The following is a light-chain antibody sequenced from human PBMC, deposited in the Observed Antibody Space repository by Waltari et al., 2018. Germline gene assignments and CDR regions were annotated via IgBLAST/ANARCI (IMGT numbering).Light chain of an antibody. CDR1: SSDVGNSKR. CDR2: AVS. V-gene: IGLV2-23*02. CDR3: SSYAGSSKGV. Sequence: QSALTPPASVSGSPGQSITIPCTGTSSDVGNSKRVSWYQQHPGKAPKRIIYAVSKRPSGVSDRFSGSKSGDMASLTISGLQPEDEAEYFCSSYAGSSKGVFGGGTKVTVL. J-gene: IGLJ2*01.